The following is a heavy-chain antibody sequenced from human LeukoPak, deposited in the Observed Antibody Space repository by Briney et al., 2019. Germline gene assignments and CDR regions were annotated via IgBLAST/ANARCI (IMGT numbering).Heavy chain of an antibody. CDR3: AELGITMIGGV. Sequence: GGSLRLSCAASGFTFSSYGVSWVRQAPGKGLKWVSGISGSGHRTYYADSVKGRFTISRYNSKNTLYLQMNSLRAEDTAVYYCAELGITMIGGVWGKGTTVTISS. D-gene: IGHD3-10*02. CDR1: GFTFSSYG. J-gene: IGHJ6*04. CDR2: ISGSGHRT. V-gene: IGHV3-23*01.